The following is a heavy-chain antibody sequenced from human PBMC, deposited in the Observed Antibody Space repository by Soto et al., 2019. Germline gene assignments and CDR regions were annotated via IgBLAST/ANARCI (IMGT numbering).Heavy chain of an antibody. CDR3: ARDRDYYDFWSGFLDGGYHGMDV. V-gene: IGHV3-30-3*01. CDR1: GFTFSSYA. CDR2: ISYDGSNK. J-gene: IGHJ6*02. Sequence: QVQLVESGGGVVQPGRSLRLSCAASGFTFSSYAMHWVRQAPGKGLEWVAVISYDGSNKYYADSVKGRFTISRDNSKNTLYLQMNSLRAEDTAVYYCARDRDYYDFWSGFLDGGYHGMDVWGQGTTVTVSS. D-gene: IGHD3-3*01.